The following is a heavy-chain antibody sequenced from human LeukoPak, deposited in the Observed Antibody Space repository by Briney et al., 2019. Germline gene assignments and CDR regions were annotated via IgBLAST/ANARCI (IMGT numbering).Heavy chain of an antibody. CDR1: GFTFSSYG. Sequence: KSGGSLRLSCAASGFTFSSYGMHWVRQAPGKGLEWVSSISSSSSYIYYADSVKGRFTISRDNAKNSLYLQMNSLRAEDTAVYYCAREHILTGFDYWGQGTLVTVSS. CDR2: ISSSSSYI. D-gene: IGHD3-9*01. J-gene: IGHJ4*02. CDR3: AREHILTGFDY. V-gene: IGHV3-21*01.